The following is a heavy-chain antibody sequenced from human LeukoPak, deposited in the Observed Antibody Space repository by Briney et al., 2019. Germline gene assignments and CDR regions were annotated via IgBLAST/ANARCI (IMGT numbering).Heavy chain of an antibody. CDR2: IRYDGSNT. Sequence: GGSLRLSCAASGFTFNNYGMHWVRQAPGKGLEWLAFIRYDGSNTYYADSVKGRFTISRDNSKNTLYLQMNSLRAEDTAVYYCAKDLYSSSSGYFDYWGQGTLVTVSS. V-gene: IGHV3-30*02. D-gene: IGHD6-6*01. CDR3: AKDLYSSSSGYFDY. CDR1: GFTFNNYG. J-gene: IGHJ4*02.